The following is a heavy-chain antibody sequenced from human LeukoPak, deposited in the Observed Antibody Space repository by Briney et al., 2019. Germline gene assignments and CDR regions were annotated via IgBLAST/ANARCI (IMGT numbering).Heavy chain of an antibody. J-gene: IGHJ4*02. CDR2: ITSSSSYI. D-gene: IGHD3-9*01. CDR1: GFTFSSYG. CDR3: ARVDDYDILTGPFDY. Sequence: PGGSLRLSCAASGFTFSSYGMNWVRQAPGKGLEWVSSITSSSSYIYYADSVKGRFTISRDNAKNSLYLQMNSLRAEDTAVYYCARVDDYDILTGPFDYWGQGTLVTVSS. V-gene: IGHV3-21*04.